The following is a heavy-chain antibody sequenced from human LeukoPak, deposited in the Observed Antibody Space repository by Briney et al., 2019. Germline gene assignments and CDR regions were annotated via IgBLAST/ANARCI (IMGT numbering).Heavy chain of an antibody. Sequence: SETLSLTCAVYGGSFSGYYWSWIRQPPGKGLERIGEINHSGSTNYNPSLKSRVTISVDTSKNQFSLKLSSVTAADTAVYYCARLWGSGRGAERKYYFDYWGQGTLVTVSS. CDR3: ARLWGSGRGAERKYYFDY. D-gene: IGHD3-16*01. CDR2: INHSGST. CDR1: GGSFSGYY. V-gene: IGHV4-34*01. J-gene: IGHJ4*02.